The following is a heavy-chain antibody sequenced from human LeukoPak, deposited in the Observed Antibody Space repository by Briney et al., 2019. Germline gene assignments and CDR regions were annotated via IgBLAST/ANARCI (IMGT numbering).Heavy chain of an antibody. CDR2: IDPSDSYT. Sequence: GESLRISCKGSGYSFTSYWISWVRQMPGKGLEWMGRIDPSDSYTNYSPSFQGHVTISADKSISTAYLQWSSLKASDTAMYYCARLKDYYDSSGYPDYWGQGTLVTVPS. D-gene: IGHD3-22*01. CDR1: GYSFTSYW. CDR3: ARLKDYYDSSGYPDY. J-gene: IGHJ4*02. V-gene: IGHV5-10-1*01.